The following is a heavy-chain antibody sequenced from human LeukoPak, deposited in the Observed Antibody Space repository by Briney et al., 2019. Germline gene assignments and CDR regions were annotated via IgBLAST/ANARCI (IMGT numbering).Heavy chain of an antibody. CDR2: ISSSSSYI. CDR1: GFTFSSYS. J-gene: IGHJ2*01. CDR3: AREVHCSSTSCYWYFDL. Sequence: GGSLRLSCAASGFTFSSYSMTWVRQAPGKGLEWVSSISSSSSYIYYADSVKGRFTISRDNAKNSLYLQMNSLRAEDTAVYYCAREVHCSSTSCYWYFDLWGRGTLVTVSS. D-gene: IGHD2-2*01. V-gene: IGHV3-21*01.